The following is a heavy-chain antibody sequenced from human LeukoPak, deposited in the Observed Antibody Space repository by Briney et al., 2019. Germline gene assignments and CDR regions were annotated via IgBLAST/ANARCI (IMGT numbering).Heavy chain of an antibody. CDR2: FDPEDGET. J-gene: IGHJ4*02. Sequence: ASVKVSCKVSGYTFTDYYMHWVQQAPGKGLEWMGGFDPEDGETIYAQKFQGRVTMTEDTSTDTAYMELSSLRSEDTAVYYCATGGRIVGAYFDYWGQGTLVTVSS. D-gene: IGHD1-26*01. V-gene: IGHV1-24*01. CDR3: ATGGRIVGAYFDY. CDR1: GYTFTDYY.